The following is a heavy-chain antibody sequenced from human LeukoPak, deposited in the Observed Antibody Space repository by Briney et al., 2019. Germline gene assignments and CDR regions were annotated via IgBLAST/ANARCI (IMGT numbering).Heavy chain of an antibody. J-gene: IGHJ1*01. D-gene: IGHD6-13*01. Sequence: GGSLRLSCAASGFTFSSYAMHWVRQAPGKGLEYVSAISSNGGSTYYANSVKGRFTISRDNSKNTLYLQMGSLRAEDVAVYYCARGKYSSSWYAEYFQHWGQGTLVTVSS. CDR3: ARGKYSSSWYAEYFQH. CDR1: GFTFSSYA. CDR2: ISSNGGST. V-gene: IGHV3-64*01.